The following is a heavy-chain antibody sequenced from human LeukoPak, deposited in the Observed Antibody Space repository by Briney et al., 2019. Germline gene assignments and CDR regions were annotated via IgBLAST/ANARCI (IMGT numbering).Heavy chain of an antibody. J-gene: IGHJ4*02. D-gene: IGHD6-19*01. V-gene: IGHV4-59*01. CDR1: GGYINNYY. CDR3: ARGPPDSQWLVWYYLDY. CDR2: IYYSGST. Sequence: SETLSLTCAVSGGYINNYYWSWIRQPPRNGLEWIGDIYYSGSTNYNSALKGRVTISVDTSKNQLSLFLSSVTAADTAVYYCARGPPDSQWLVWYYLDYWSQGTLVTVSS.